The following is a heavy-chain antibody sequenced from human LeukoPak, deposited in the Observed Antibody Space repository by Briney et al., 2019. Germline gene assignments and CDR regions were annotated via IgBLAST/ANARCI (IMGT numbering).Heavy chain of an antibody. CDR2: ISYDGSNK. D-gene: IGHD3-10*01. Sequence: GGSLRLSCAASGFTFSSYGMHWVRQAPGKGLEWVAVISYDGSNKCYADSVKGRFTISRDNSKNTLYLQMNSLRAEDTAVYYCAKDAYGSGSYYGGYFDYWGQGTLVTVSS. CDR1: GFTFSSYG. J-gene: IGHJ4*02. V-gene: IGHV3-30*18. CDR3: AKDAYGSGSYYGGYFDY.